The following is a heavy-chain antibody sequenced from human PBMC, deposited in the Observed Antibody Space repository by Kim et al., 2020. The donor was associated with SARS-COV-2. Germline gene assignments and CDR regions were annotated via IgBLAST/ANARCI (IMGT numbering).Heavy chain of an antibody. CDR2: INTNTGNP. J-gene: IGHJ4*01. V-gene: IGHV7-4-1*02. Sequence: ASVKVSCKASGYTFTSYAINWVRQAPGQGLEWMGWINTNTGNPTYAQGFTGRVVFSLDTAISTTYLQIKSLKVEDRAVYFCARGHKAYYTLGRYYIYDYW. D-gene: IGHD3-10*01. CDR1: GYTFTSYA. CDR3: ARGHKAYYTLGRYYIYDY.